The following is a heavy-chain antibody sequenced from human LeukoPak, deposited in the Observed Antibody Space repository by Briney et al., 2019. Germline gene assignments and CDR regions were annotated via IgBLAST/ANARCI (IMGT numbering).Heavy chain of an antibody. D-gene: IGHD5-24*01. Sequence: PERSLRLSCAASGFTFRIYAMHWVRQAPGKGLEWVAVISYDDGSNKYYADSVKGRFTISRDNSKNTLYLQMNSLRPEDTAVYYCARHLRRDGFLRLGFDYWGQGTLVTVSS. V-gene: IGHV3-30-3*01. CDR2: ISYDDGSNK. CDR3: ARHLRRDGFLRLGFDY. J-gene: IGHJ4*02. CDR1: GFTFRIYA.